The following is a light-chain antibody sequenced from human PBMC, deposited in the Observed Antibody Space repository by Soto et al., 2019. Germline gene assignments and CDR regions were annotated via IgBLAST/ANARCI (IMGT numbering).Light chain of an antibody. CDR1: KLGDKY. J-gene: IGLJ2*01. Sequence: SSELTQPPSVSVSPGQTASITCSGDKLGDKYVCWYQQKPGQSPVLVIYQDTKRPSGIPERFSGSNSGNTATLTIGGTQAMDEADYFCQAWDSSTVIFGGGTKLTVL. V-gene: IGLV3-1*01. CDR2: QDT. CDR3: QAWDSSTVI.